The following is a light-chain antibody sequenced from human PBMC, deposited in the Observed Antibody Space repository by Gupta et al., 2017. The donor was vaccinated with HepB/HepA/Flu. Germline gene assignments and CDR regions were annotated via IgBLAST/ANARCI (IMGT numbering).Light chain of an antibody. CDR1: QSIGSS. CDR3: QQSSSLPKT. V-gene: IGKV6-21*01. Sequence: EIVLTQSPDFQSVTPKEKVTITCRASQSIGSSLHWFQQKPDQSPKLVIKYASHPFSGVPSRFSGSGSGTDFTLTINSLEAEDAATYYCQQSSSLPKTFGQGTKVEIK. CDR2: YAS. J-gene: IGKJ1*01.